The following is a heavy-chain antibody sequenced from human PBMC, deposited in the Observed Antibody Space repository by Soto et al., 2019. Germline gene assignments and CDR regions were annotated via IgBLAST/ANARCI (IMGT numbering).Heavy chain of an antibody. V-gene: IGHV3-11*05. CDR1: GFTFSDYY. D-gene: IGHD1-26*01. CDR2: ISSSSSYT. CDR3: ARPSSWEATWYFDL. Sequence: QVQLVESGGGLVKPGGSLRLSCAASGFTFSDYYMSWIRQAPGKGLEWVSYISSSSSYTNYADSVKGRFTISRDNAKNSLYLQMNSLRAEDTAVYYCARPSSWEATWYFDLWCRGTLVTVSS. J-gene: IGHJ2*01.